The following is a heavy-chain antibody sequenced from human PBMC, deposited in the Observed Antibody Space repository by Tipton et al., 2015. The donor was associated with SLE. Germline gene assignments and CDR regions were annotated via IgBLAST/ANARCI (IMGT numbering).Heavy chain of an antibody. CDR1: GFTFTSYA. V-gene: IGHV3-30*04. Sequence: RSLRLSCTTSGFTFTSYAMHWVRQTPGKGLEWVSLISYDATKEYYPDSLKGRFTISRDNSKNTLYLQMNSLRVEDTAVYYCAREGRTRADGFDIWGQGTTGSVSS. D-gene: IGHD1-14*01. CDR2: ISYDATKE. CDR3: AREGRTRADGFDI. J-gene: IGHJ3*02.